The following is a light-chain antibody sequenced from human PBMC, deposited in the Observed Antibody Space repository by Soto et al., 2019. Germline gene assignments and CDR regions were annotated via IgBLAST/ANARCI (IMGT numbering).Light chain of an antibody. CDR2: KAT. CDR3: HQYDFYPRT. J-gene: IGKJ1*01. CDR1: QSLDRDY. V-gene: IGKV1-5*03. Sequence: IQMTQSPSTLSASLGDRVTMTCRARQSLDRDYLARYQQKPGKAPNLLIYKATTLESGVPSRFSGRGSGTAFTLTISSLQPDDFATYDCHQYDFYPRTFGQGTTVDLK.